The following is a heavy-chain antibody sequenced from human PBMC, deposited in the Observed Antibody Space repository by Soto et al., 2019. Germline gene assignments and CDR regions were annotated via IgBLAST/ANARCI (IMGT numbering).Heavy chain of an antibody. V-gene: IGHV4-31*03. Sequence: QVQLQESGPGLVKPSQTLSLTCTVSGGSISNGDYYWSWIRQHPGKGLEWIGYIYYSGTTYYNPSLKSRVTISVDTPKNQFSLKLSSVTAADTAVYYCARRDTSSSWFDPWGQGTLVTVSS. CDR1: GGSISNGDYY. CDR2: IYYSGTT. D-gene: IGHD2-2*01. J-gene: IGHJ5*02. CDR3: ARRDTSSSWFDP.